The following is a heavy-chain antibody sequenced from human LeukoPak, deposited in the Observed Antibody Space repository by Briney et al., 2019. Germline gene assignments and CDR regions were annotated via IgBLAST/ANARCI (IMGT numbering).Heavy chain of an antibody. CDR2: MSYSI. CDR3: ARETLAAFDF. Sequence: PGGSLRLSCAASGFTFSSYSMNWVRQAPGKGLEWVSSMSYSIHCADSVKGRFTISRDNAKNLLYLQMNSLRDDDTAVYYCARETLAAFDFWGQGTMVT. CDR1: GFTFSSYS. J-gene: IGHJ3*01. V-gene: IGHV3-21*06.